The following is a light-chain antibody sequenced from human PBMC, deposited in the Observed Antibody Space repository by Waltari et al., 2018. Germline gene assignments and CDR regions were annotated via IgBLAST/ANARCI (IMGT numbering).Light chain of an antibody. CDR3: AAWDDSLSGAV. CDR2: RNN. J-gene: IGLJ7*01. V-gene: IGLV1-47*01. CDR1: SPNFGNNY. Sequence: QSVLTQPPSASGTPGQRVTIPFSGASPNFGNNYVTCYQQLPGTAPKLLIYRNNQRPSGVPDRFSGSKSGTSASLAISGLRSEDEADYYCAAWDDSLSGAVFGGGTQLTVL.